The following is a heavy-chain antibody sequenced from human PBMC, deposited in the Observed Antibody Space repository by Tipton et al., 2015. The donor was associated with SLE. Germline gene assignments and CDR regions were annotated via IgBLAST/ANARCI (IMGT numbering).Heavy chain of an antibody. CDR2: IYHSGNT. CDR1: GGSISNYS. Sequence: LRLSCTVSGGSISNYSWSWIRQSPGKGLEWIGSIYHSGNTYSNPSLKSRVTISVDTSKNQFSLKMSSVTAADTAVYYCARDTLGGLDYWGQGTLVTVSS. D-gene: IGHD7-27*01. V-gene: IGHV4-4*08. CDR3: ARDTLGGLDY. J-gene: IGHJ4*02.